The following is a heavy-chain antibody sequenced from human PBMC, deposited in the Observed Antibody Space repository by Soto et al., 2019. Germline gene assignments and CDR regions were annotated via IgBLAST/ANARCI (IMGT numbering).Heavy chain of an antibody. D-gene: IGHD6-19*01. CDR2: IYHSGST. Sequence: SETLSLTCAVSGGSISSSNWWSWVRQPPGKGLEWIGEIYHSGSTNYNPSLKSRVTISVDKSKNQFSLKLSSVTAADTAVYYCARDLEDSSGWYGFDYWGQGTLVTVS. V-gene: IGHV4-4*02. CDR1: GGSISSSNW. CDR3: ARDLEDSSGWYGFDY. J-gene: IGHJ4*02.